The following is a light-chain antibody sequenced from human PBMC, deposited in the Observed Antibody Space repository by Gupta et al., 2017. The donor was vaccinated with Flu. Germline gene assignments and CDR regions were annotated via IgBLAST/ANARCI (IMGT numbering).Light chain of an antibody. CDR1: SPNIGRNF. CDR2: TND. V-gene: IGLV1-44*01. Sequence: QSVLTQPPSASGTPGQRVTIPCSGSSPNIGRNFVNWYQHLPGKAPKLLIYTNDPRPSVVPARFSSSRSGTSASLAISGLQSEDEADYCCVVWDDNLNAWVFGGETKLPVL. J-gene: IGLJ3*02. CDR3: VVWDDNLNAWV.